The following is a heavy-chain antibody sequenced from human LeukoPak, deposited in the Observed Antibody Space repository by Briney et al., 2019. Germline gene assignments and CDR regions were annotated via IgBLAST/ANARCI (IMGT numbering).Heavy chain of an antibody. V-gene: IGHV4-34*01. CDR1: SESFSGYF. CDR2: INYSGST. CDR3: ARAHRGTFLNL. D-gene: IGHD1-26*01. Sequence: SETLSLTCAIYSESFSGYFWSWIRQPPGKGLEWIGEINYSGSTNYNPSLKSRVTISVDTSKNQFSLKLSSVTAADTAVYYCARAHRGTFLNLWGQGTLVTVSS. J-gene: IGHJ5*02.